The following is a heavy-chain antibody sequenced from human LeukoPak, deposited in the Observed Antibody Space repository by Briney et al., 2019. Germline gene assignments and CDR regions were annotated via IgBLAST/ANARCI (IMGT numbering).Heavy chain of an antibody. CDR1: GFTFSSYA. CDR2: ISYDGSNK. D-gene: IGHD6-19*01. J-gene: IGHJ4*02. CDR3: AKDPSSGWSDY. Sequence: PGGSLRLSCAASGFTFSSYAMHWVRQAPGKGLEWVAVISYDGSNKYYADSVKSRFTISRDNSKNTLYLQMNSLRAEDTAVYYCAKDPSSGWSDYWGQGTLVTVSS. V-gene: IGHV3-30-3*01.